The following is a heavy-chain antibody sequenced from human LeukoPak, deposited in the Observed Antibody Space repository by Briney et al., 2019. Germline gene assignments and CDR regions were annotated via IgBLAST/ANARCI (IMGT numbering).Heavy chain of an antibody. J-gene: IGHJ4*02. D-gene: IGHD3-16*01. CDR2: ISGSGGST. Sequence: PGGSLRLSCAASGFIFSTYGMHWVRQAPGKGLEWVSAISGSGGSTYYADSVKGRFTISRDNSKNTLYLQMNSLRAEDTAVYYCAKDQHEYGVMAFWGQGTLVTVSS. V-gene: IGHV3-23*01. CDR3: AKDQHEYGVMAF. CDR1: GFIFSTYG.